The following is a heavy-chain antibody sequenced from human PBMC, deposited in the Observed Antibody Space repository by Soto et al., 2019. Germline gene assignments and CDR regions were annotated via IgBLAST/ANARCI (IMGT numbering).Heavy chain of an antibody. Sequence: PGGSLRLSCAASGFTFSSYSMNWVRQAPGKGLEWVSSISSSSSYIYYADSVKGRFTISRDNAKNSLYPQMNSLRAEDTAVYYCARDQVTGTERHYYGMDVWGQGTTVTVSS. D-gene: IGHD1-20*01. V-gene: IGHV3-21*01. J-gene: IGHJ6*02. CDR2: ISSSSSYI. CDR3: ARDQVTGTERHYYGMDV. CDR1: GFTFSSYS.